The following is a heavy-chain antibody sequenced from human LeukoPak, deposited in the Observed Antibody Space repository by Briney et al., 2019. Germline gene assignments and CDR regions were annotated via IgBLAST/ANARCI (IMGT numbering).Heavy chain of an antibody. D-gene: IGHD3-9*01. CDR3: AKGGNYDILTGYSN. Sequence: GGSLRLSCAASGFTFSSYSMNWVRQAPGKGLEWVSSISSSSTYMYYVDSEKGRFTISRDNAKNSLFLQMNSLRAEDTAVYYCAKGGNYDILTGYSNWGQGTLVTVSS. CDR1: GFTFSSYS. V-gene: IGHV3-21*01. J-gene: IGHJ4*02. CDR2: ISSSSTYM.